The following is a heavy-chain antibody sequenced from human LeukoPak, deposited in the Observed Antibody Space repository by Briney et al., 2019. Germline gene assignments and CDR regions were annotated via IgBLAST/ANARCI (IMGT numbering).Heavy chain of an antibody. CDR2: IRYDETNK. CDR3: AKDTYNWFDP. V-gene: IGHV3-30*02. CDR1: GFTFSSYG. Sequence: PGGSLRLSCAASGFTFSSYGMHWVRQAPGKGLEWVAFIRYDETNKYYADSVKGRFTISRDNSKNTPYLQMSSLRVEDTAVYYCAKDTYNWFDPWGQGTLVTVSS. J-gene: IGHJ5*02.